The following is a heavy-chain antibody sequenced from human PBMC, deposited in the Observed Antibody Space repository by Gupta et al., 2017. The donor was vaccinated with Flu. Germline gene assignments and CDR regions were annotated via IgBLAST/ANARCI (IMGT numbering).Heavy chain of an antibody. J-gene: IGHJ5*01. CDR3: VQDWNDWFDS. D-gene: IGHD1-1*01. V-gene: IGHV3-30*18. CDR1: GFTFSSHG. Sequence: QVQLVESGGGLVRPGRSLRVSCTAPGFTFSSHGMHWVRQPPGKGLEWVAVISLDGSQKYYADPVKGRFTISRDNSKNTLYLQMNSLRSEDTAVYYCVQDWNDWFDSWGQGTLVTV. CDR2: ISLDGSQK.